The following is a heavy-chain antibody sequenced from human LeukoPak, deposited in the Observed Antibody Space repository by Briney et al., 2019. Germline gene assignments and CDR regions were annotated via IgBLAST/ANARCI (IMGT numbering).Heavy chain of an antibody. CDR2: IIPIFGTA. D-gene: IGHD2-15*01. CDR1: GGTFSSYA. CDR3: ARDRWNCSGGSCYLSLNDY. V-gene: IGHV1-69*05. J-gene: IGHJ4*02. Sequence: SVKVSCKASGGTFSSYAISWVRQAPGQGLEWMGGIIPIFGTANYAQKFQGRVTITTDESTSTAYMELSSLRSEDTAVYYCARDRWNCSGGSCYLSLNDYWGQGTLVTVSS.